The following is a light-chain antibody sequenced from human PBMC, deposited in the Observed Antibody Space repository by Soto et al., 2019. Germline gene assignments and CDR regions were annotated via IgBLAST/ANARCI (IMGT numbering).Light chain of an antibody. Sequence: QSALTQPASVSGSPGQSITISCTGTSSDVGGYNYVSWYQQHPGKAPKLMIYEVSNRPSGVSNRFSSSKSGNTASLTISGLQAEDEADYYCSSYTSSSTLVFGTGTKVTV. CDR3: SSYTSSSTLV. J-gene: IGLJ1*01. V-gene: IGLV2-14*01. CDR2: EVS. CDR1: SSDVGGYNY.